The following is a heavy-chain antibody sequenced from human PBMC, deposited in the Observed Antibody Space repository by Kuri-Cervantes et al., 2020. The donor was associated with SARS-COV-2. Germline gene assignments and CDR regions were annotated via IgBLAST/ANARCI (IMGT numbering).Heavy chain of an antibody. CDR1: GFTFSSYA. CDR3: AKASLVGYYYYYMDV. J-gene: IGHJ6*03. V-gene: IGHV3-23*01. CDR2: ISGSGGST. Sequence: GESLKISCAASGFTFSSYAMSWVRQAPGKGLEWVSAISGSGGSTYYADSVKGRFTISRDNSKNTLYLQVNSLRAEDTAVYYCAKASLVGYYYYYMDVWGKGTTVTVSS. D-gene: IGHD1-26*01.